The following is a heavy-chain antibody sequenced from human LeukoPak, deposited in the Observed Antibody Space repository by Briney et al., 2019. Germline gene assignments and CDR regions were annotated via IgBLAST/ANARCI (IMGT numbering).Heavy chain of an antibody. Sequence: SETLSLTCTVSGGSISSGSYYWSWIRQPAGKGLEWIGRIYTSGSTNYNPSLKSRVTISVDTSKNQFSLKLSSVTAADTAVYYCARERSSWYFDGFDYWGQGTLVTVSS. J-gene: IGHJ4*02. CDR3: ARERSSWYFDGFDY. D-gene: IGHD6-13*01. CDR2: IYTSGST. CDR1: GGSISSGSYY. V-gene: IGHV4-61*02.